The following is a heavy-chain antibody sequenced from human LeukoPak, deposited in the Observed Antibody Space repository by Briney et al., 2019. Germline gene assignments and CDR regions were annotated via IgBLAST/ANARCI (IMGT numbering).Heavy chain of an antibody. D-gene: IGHD4/OR15-4a*01. V-gene: IGHV3-9*01. Sequence: SGGSLRLSCAASGFSFDDYAMYWVRQAPGKGLEWVSGITWNSGTLGYADSVKGRFTISRDNAKNSLYLQMNSLRTGDTALYYCAKAMSGAVDHWGQGTLVTVSS. CDR1: GFSFDDYA. J-gene: IGHJ4*02. CDR3: AKAMSGAVDH. CDR2: ITWNSGTL.